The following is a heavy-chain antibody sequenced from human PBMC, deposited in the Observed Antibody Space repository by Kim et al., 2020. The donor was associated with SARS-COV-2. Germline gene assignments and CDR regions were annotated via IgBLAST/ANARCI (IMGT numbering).Heavy chain of an antibody. CDR3: GRDSEGGSIWPDWFDF. J-gene: IGHJ4*02. D-gene: IGHD3-3*02. Sequence: VKVRCTISGDNAKNSVYLQMNSLRAEDTAVYYCGRDSEGGSIWPDWFDFWGQGTLVTVSS. V-gene: IGHV3-11*06.